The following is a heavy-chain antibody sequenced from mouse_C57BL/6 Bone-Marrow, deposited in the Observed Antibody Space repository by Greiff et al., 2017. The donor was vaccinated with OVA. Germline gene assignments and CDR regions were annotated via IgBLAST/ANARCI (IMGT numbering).Heavy chain of an antibody. CDR1: GFNIKDDY. Sequence: LVESGAELVRPGASVKLSCTASGFNIKDDYMHWVKQRPEQGLEWIGWIDPENGDTEYASKFQGKATITADTSSNTAYLQLSSLTSEDTAVYYCTPILGAMDYWGQGTSVTVSS. CDR2: IDPENGDT. V-gene: IGHV14-4*01. CDR3: TPILGAMDY. J-gene: IGHJ4*01.